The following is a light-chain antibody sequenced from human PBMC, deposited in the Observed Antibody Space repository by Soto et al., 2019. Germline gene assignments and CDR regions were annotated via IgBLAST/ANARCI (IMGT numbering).Light chain of an antibody. CDR2: SND. CDR3: AAWDDFLNGWV. J-gene: IGLJ3*02. V-gene: IGLV1-44*01. Sequence: QSVLTQPPSASGTPGQRVTIPCSGSSSNIGVTAVNWYQQFPRTAPKVLIYSNDQRPSGVPGRFSGSKSGTSASLAISGLQSEDEADYYCAAWDDFLNGWVFGGGTKVTVL. CDR1: SSNIGVTA.